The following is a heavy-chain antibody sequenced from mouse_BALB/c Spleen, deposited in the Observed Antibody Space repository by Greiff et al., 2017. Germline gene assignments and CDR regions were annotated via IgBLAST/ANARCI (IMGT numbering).Heavy chain of an antibody. CDR1: GYTFSSYW. J-gene: IGHJ4*01. D-gene: IGHD2-10*02. CDR3: SRGVWSYAMDD. CDR2: ILPGSGST. V-gene: IGHV1-9*01. Sequence: QVQLQQSGAELMKPGASVKISCKATGYTFSSYWIAWVKQRPGHGLEWIGEILPGSGSTNYNEKFKGKATFTGDTSSNTAYMQLSSLTSEDSAVYYCSRGVWSYAMDDWGQGTSVTVSS.